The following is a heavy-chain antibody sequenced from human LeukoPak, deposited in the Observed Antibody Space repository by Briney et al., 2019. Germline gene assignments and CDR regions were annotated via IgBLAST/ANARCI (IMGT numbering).Heavy chain of an antibody. V-gene: IGHV3-11*04. J-gene: IGHJ3*02. CDR3: ARDWRDSSGKFPNDAFDS. Sequence: PGGSLRLSCAASGFTLSDYYMSWIRQAPGKGLEWVSYISYSVTSMYYADSVKGRFTISRDNAKNSLYLQMNSLRAEDTAMYYCARDWRDSSGKFPNDAFDSWGQGTMVIVSS. CDR1: GFTLSDYY. CDR2: ISYSVTSM. D-gene: IGHD3-22*01.